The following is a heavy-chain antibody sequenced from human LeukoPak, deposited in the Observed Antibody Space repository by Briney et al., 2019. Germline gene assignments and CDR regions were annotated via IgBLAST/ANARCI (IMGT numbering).Heavy chain of an antibody. CDR2: ISASGGST. CDR3: AKDAEHSSGWYPGN. J-gene: IGHJ4*02. V-gene: IGHV3-23*01. D-gene: IGHD6-13*01. Sequence: GGSLRLSCAASGFTFSSFATSWVRQAPGKGLEWVSGISASGGSTYYADSVKGRFTISRDNSKNTLYLQMNSLRDEDTAVYYCAKDAEHSSGWYPGNWGQGTLVIVSS. CDR1: GFTFSSFA.